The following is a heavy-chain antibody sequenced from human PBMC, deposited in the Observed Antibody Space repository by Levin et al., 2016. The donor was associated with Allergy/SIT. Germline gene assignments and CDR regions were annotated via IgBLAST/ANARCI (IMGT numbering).Heavy chain of an antibody. V-gene: IGHV3-23*01. CDR2: FSGRDTTT. CDR1: GFIFNTYA. CDR3: AKCFTPSIQKCSNFDF. Sequence: GGSLRLSCAASGFIFNTYAMTWVRQAPGKGLEWVSAFSGRDTTTYYADSVKGRFTISRDISKHTVYLQMDSLRAEDTAVYYCAKCFTPSIQKCSNFDFWGQGTLVTVSS. J-gene: IGHJ4*02. D-gene: IGHD3-10*02.